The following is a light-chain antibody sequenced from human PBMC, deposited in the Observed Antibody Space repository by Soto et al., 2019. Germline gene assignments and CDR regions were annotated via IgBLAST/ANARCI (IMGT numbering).Light chain of an antibody. Sequence: EIVLTQSPGTLSLSPGDRATLSCRTSQSVTSSYVAWYQQRPGQAPRLVIYDASSRAAGIPDRFSGSGSGTDFTLAISGLEPEDFAVYYCQPYNSSMWTFGQGTNVDIK. V-gene: IGKV3-20*01. CDR1: QSVTSSY. CDR3: QPYNSSMWT. CDR2: DAS. J-gene: IGKJ1*01.